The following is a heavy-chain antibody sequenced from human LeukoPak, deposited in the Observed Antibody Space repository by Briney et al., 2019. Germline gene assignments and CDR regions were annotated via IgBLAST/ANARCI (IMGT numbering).Heavy chain of an antibody. J-gene: IGHJ4*02. CDR1: GFTVSSNY. D-gene: IGHD5-18*01. V-gene: IGHV3-53*01. Sequence: PGGFLRLSCAASGFTVSSNYMSWVRRAPGKGLEWVSVIYSGGSTYYADSVKGRFTISRDNSKNTLYLQMNSLRAEDTAVYYCARDLGYSYGIYWGQGTLVTVSS. CDR3: ARDLGYSYGIY. CDR2: IYSGGST.